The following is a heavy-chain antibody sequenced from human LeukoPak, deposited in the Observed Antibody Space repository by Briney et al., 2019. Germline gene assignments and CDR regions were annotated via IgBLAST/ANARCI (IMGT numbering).Heavy chain of an antibody. J-gene: IGHJ3*02. Sequence: HPGGSLRLSCAASGFTFSSYWMHWVRQAPGKGLVWVSRINSDGSSTSYADSVKGRFTISRDNAKNTLYLQMNSLRAEDTAVYYCARARSSYGYGDAFDIWGQGTMVTVSS. CDR2: INSDGSST. CDR1: GFTFSSYW. V-gene: IGHV3-74*01. D-gene: IGHD5-18*01. CDR3: ARARSSYGYGDAFDI.